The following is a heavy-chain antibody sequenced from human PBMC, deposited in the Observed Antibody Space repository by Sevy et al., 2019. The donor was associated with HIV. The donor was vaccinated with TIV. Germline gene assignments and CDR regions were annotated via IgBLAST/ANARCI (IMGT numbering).Heavy chain of an antibody. CDR1: GGSFSSYY. V-gene: IGHV4-59*01. J-gene: IGHJ4*02. D-gene: IGHD3-10*01. CDR3: ARGKVLFDY. Sequence: SETLSLTCTVSGGSFSSYYWSWIRQPPGKGLEWIGYIYYNGSTNSNPSLRGRVTISAHTSKNQLSLKLKSATTADTAMYYYARGKVLFDYWSQGTLVTVSS. CDR2: IYYNGST.